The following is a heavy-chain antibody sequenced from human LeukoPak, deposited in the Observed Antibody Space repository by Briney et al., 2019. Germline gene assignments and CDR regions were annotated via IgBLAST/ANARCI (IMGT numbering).Heavy chain of an antibody. CDR3: VREVFWSVLGAFDI. Sequence: PSETLSLTCAVYGGSFSGYYWSWIRQPPGKGLEWIGEINHSGSTNYNPSLKSRVTISVDTSKNQFSLKLSSVTAADTAVYYCVREVFWSVLGAFDIWGQGTMVTVSS. CDR2: INHSGST. D-gene: IGHD3-3*01. CDR1: GGSFSGYY. J-gene: IGHJ3*02. V-gene: IGHV4-34*01.